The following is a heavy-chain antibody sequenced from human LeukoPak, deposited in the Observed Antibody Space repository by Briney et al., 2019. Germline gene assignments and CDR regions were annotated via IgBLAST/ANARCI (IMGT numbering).Heavy chain of an antibody. CDR1: GFTFSSYA. CDR2: ISASAGST. Sequence: PGGSLRLSCAASGFTFSSYAMSRVRQAPGKGLEWVSTISASAGSTYYADSVKGRFTVSRDNSKNTLYLQMNSLRAEDTAVYYCAKVCRRIQLWLREFDYWGQGTLVTVSS. V-gene: IGHV3-23*01. CDR3: AKVCRRIQLWLREFDY. D-gene: IGHD5-18*01. J-gene: IGHJ4*02.